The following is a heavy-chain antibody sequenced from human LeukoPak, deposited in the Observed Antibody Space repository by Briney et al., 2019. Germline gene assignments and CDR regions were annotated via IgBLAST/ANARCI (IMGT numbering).Heavy chain of an antibody. CDR1: GFSFNNYA. Sequence: GGSLRLTCAASGFSFNNYAMGWVRQAPGKGLEWVSIIIASSGSTFYADSVKGRFTISRDNSKNTLYLQMNSLRVEDTAVYYCVKGGYDFVEVAYFDFWGQGTLVTVSS. CDR2: IIASSGST. J-gene: IGHJ4*02. D-gene: IGHD5-12*01. V-gene: IGHV3-23*01. CDR3: VKGGYDFVEVAYFDF.